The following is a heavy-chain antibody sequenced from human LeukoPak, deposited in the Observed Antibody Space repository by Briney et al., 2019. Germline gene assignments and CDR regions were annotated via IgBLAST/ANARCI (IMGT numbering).Heavy chain of an antibody. CDR3: ARDYITGLGYYYMDV. Sequence: GGSLRLSCAASGFTFSSYAMHWVRQAPGKGLECVAVISYDGSKKYYADSVKGRFTISRDNSKNTLYLQVNSLRAEDTAVYYCARDYITGLGYYYMDVWGKGTTVTISS. D-gene: IGHD1-14*01. J-gene: IGHJ6*03. CDR1: GFTFSSYA. V-gene: IGHV3-30*14. CDR2: ISYDGSKK.